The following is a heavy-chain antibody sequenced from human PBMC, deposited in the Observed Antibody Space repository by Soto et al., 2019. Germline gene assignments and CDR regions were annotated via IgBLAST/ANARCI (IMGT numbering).Heavy chain of an antibody. V-gene: IGHV1-69*12. Sequence: QVQLVQSGAEVKKPGSSVKVSCKASGGTFSSYAISWVRQAPGQGLEWMGGIIPIFGTANYAQKFQGRVTITADESASTDYMELSSLRSEDTAVYYCASSRYCISTSCHPSSFGYYYSGMDVWGQGTTVTVSS. CDR3: ASSRYCISTSCHPSSFGYYYSGMDV. J-gene: IGHJ6*02. D-gene: IGHD2-2*01. CDR2: IIPIFGTA. CDR1: GGTFSSYA.